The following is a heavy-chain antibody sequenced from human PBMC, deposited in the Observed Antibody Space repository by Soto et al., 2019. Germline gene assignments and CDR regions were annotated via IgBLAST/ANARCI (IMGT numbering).Heavy chain of an antibody. D-gene: IGHD3-22*01. J-gene: IGHJ5*02. CDR3: AKDRYLDHDSRGYLFDT. CDR1: GFTFNIYA. CDR2: ISRYGDIT. V-gene: IGHV3-23*01. Sequence: EVQLLESGGDLIQPGGSLRLSCAASGFTFNIYAMTWVRQAPGKGLEWVSAISRYGDITYYADSVEGRFTISRDNSKNTLYLQMNSLTAEDTAVYYCAKDRYLDHDSRGYLFDTWGQGTLVTVSS.